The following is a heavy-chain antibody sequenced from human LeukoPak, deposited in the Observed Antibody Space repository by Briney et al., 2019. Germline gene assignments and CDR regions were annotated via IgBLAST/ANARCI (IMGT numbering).Heavy chain of an antibody. V-gene: IGHV3-48*03. CDR2: ITGSGSTK. Sequence: GGSLRLSCAASGFTFSSYEMNWVRQALGKGLEWVSYITGSGSTKYYADSVKGRFTISRDNTKNSLFLQMNSLRADDTAVYYCARIPRDGGVIVFDYWGQGTLVTVSS. CDR3: ARIPRDGGVIVFDY. CDR1: GFTFSSYE. D-gene: IGHD3-16*02. J-gene: IGHJ4*02.